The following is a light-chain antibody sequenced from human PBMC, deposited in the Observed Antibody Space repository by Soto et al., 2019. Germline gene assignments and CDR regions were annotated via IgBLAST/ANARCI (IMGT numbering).Light chain of an antibody. Sequence: EIVLTQSPCTLTSSPGERATLSCRASQSVSSSYLAWYQQKPGQAPRLLIYGASSRATGIPDRFSGSGSGTDFTLTISRLEPEDFAVYYCQQYGSSLRTFGQGTKVDIK. V-gene: IGKV3-20*01. CDR1: QSVSSSY. CDR2: GAS. J-gene: IGKJ1*01. CDR3: QQYGSSLRT.